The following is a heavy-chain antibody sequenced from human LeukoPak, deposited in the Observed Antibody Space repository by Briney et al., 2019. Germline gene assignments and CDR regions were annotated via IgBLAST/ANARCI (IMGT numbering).Heavy chain of an antibody. V-gene: IGHV3-30*04. CDR1: GFTFSTYP. CDR2: MADDGKDK. J-gene: IGHJ3*02. D-gene: IGHD5-24*01. Sequence: PGRSLRLSCTASGFTFSTYPIHWVRQAPGKGLEWVAVMADDGKDKHYVESVKGRFTISRDNSKNTLYLQMNRLRADDTAVYYCTKGRRDGYNSGPRGDIWGQGTMVTVSS. CDR3: TKGRRDGYNSGPRGDI.